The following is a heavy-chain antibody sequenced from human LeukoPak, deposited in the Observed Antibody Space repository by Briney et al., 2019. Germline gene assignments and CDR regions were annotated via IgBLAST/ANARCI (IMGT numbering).Heavy chain of an antibody. J-gene: IGHJ5*02. V-gene: IGHV1-46*01. Sequence: ASVKVSCKASGYTFTSYYMHWVRQAPGQGLEWMGIINPSGGSTSYAQKFQGRVTMTRDTSTSTVYMELSSLRSEDTAVYYCASMTSYYYDSSGYYGEGRWFDPWGQGTLVTASS. CDR3: ASMTSYYYDSSGYYGEGRWFDP. CDR1: GYTFTSYY. CDR2: INPSGGST. D-gene: IGHD3-22*01.